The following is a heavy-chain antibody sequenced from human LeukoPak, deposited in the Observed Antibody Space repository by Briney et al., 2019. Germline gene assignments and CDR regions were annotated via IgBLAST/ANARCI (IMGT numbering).Heavy chain of an antibody. V-gene: IGHV3-11*04. J-gene: IGHJ4*02. CDR3: ARESRQWLVLGGVDY. CDR1: GFTFNDYY. Sequence: KLGGSLRLSCAASGFTFNDYYMSWIRQAPGKGLEWVSYMSSSGSTIYYADSVKGRFTISRDNAKNSLYLQMNSLRAEDTAVYYCARESRQWLVLGGVDYWGQGTLVTVSS. D-gene: IGHD6-19*01. CDR2: MSSSGSTI.